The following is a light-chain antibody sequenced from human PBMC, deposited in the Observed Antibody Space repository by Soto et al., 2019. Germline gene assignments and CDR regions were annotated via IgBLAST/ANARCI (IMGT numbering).Light chain of an antibody. CDR3: PPPWT. CDR1: QSISSW. CDR2: DAS. V-gene: IGKV1-5*01. J-gene: IGKJ1*01. Sequence: DIQMTQSPSTLSASVGDRVTITCRASQSISSWLTWYQQKPGKAPKLLIYDASSLESGVPSRFSGSGSGTEFTLPISSLQPDDVATYHCPPPWTFGQGTKVEIK.